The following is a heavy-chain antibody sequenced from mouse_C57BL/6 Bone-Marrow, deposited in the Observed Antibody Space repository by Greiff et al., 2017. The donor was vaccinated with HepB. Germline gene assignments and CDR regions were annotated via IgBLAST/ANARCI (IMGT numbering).Heavy chain of an antibody. CDR1: GYTFTSYG. D-gene: IGHD2-3*01. CDR3: IYDGYYWFAY. Sequence: QVQLKESGAELARPGASVKLSCKASGYTFTSYGISWVKQRTGQGLEWIGEIYPRSGNTYYNEKFKGKATLTADKSSSTAYMELRSLTSEDSAVYFCIYDGYYWFAYWGQGTLVTVSA. V-gene: IGHV1-81*01. CDR2: IYPRSGNT. J-gene: IGHJ3*01.